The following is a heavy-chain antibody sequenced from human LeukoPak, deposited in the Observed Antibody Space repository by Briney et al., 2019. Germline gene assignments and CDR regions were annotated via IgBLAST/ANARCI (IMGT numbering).Heavy chain of an antibody. CDR3: ARGRILLWFGEYLYYFDY. CDR1: GFTFSSYW. D-gene: IGHD3-10*01. Sequence: PGGSLRLSCAASGFTFSSYWMSWVRQAPGKGLEWVANIKQDGSEKYYVDSVKGRFTISRDNAKNSLYLQMNSLRAEVTAVYYCARGRILLWFGEYLYYFDYWGQGTLVTVSS. V-gene: IGHV3-7*01. J-gene: IGHJ4*02. CDR2: IKQDGSEK.